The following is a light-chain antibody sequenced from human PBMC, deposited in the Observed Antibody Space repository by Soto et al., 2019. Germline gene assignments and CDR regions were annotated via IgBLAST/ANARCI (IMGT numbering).Light chain of an antibody. CDR1: SSDVGSYNL. V-gene: IGLV2-14*02. CDR3: TSPTPGSLYV. CDR2: EGS. Sequence: QSALTQPASVSGSPGQSITISCTGTSSDVGSYNLVSWYQQHPGKAPKLMIYEGSKRPSGVSNRFSGSKSGNTASLTISGLQVEDEADYFCTSPTPGSLYVFGSGTQLTVL. J-gene: IGLJ1*01.